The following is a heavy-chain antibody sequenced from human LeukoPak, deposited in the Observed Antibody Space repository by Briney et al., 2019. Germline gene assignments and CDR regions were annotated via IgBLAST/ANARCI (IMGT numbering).Heavy chain of an antibody. CDR3: ARDPKWYYDSSGYYD. V-gene: IGHV1-2*06. CDR1: GYTFTGYY. J-gene: IGHJ4*02. D-gene: IGHD3-22*01. CDR2: INPNSGGT. Sequence: GASVNVSCKASGYTFTGYYMHWVRQAPGQGLEWMGRINPNSGGTNYAQKFQGRVTMTRDTSISTAYMELSRLRSDDTAVYYCARDPKWYYDSSGYYDWGQGTLVTVSS.